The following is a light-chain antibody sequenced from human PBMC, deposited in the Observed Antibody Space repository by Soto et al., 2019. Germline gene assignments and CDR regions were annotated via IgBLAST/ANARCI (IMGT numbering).Light chain of an antibody. CDR3: LQYGNLPYS. J-gene: IGKJ2*03. CDR2: GVS. Sequence: EIVFTHSPGTLSVSRVEGSTLSCRASQSISTTHLAWYQQKRGQAPRLLIYGVSSRATGIPDRFSGSGSGTDFSLTIGRLEPEDFAVYYCLQYGNLPYSFGQGTKVDIK. CDR1: QSISTTH. V-gene: IGKV3-20*01.